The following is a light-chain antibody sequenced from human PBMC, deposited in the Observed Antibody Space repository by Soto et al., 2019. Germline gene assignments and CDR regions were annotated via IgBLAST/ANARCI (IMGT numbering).Light chain of an antibody. V-gene: IGLV4-69*01. J-gene: IGLJ2*01. CDR3: QTWGSGTVV. CDR1: SGHSNYA. Sequence: QLVLTQSPSASASLGASVKLTCTLSSGHSNYAIAWHQQQSEKGPRYLMKLNSDGSHSKGDEIPDRFSGSSSGAERYLTISSLQSEDEADYYCQTWGSGTVVFGGGTKLTVL. CDR2: LNSDGSH.